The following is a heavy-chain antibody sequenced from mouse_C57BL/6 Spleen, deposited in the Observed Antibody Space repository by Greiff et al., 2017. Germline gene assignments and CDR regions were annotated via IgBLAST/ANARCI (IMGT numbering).Heavy chain of an antibody. CDR3: AREAAQATGAMDY. Sequence: QVQLKESGAELARPGASVKMSCKASGYTFTSYTMHWVKQRPGQGLEWIGYINPSSGYTKYNQKFKDKATLTADKSSSTAYMQLSSLTSEDSAVYYCAREAAQATGAMDYWGQGTSVTVSS. D-gene: IGHD3-2*02. J-gene: IGHJ4*01. CDR1: GYTFTSYT. V-gene: IGHV1-4*01. CDR2: INPSSGYT.